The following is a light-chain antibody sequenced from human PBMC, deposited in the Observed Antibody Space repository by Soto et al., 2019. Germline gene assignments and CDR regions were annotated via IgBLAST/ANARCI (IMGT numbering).Light chain of an antibody. Sequence: QSALTQPASVSGSPGQSITISCTGTSSDVGDYNYVSWYQQHPGKAPKVMIYDVSNRPSGVSNRFSGYKSGNTASLTISGLQAEDEADYYCSSYTSSSTLVFGTGTKLTVL. CDR3: SSYTSSSTLV. CDR1: SSDVGDYNY. V-gene: IGLV2-14*01. J-gene: IGLJ1*01. CDR2: DVS.